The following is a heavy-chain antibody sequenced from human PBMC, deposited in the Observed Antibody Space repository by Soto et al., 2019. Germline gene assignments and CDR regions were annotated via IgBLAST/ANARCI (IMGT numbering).Heavy chain of an antibody. D-gene: IGHD3-10*01. CDR3: AWDHYFGSGAGPYYY. CDR2: ISGYSGNT. CDR1: GYTFTSYG. J-gene: IGHJ4*02. V-gene: IGHV1-18*01. Sequence: GASVKVSCKASGYTFTSYGVTWVRQAPGQGLEWMGWISGYSGNTDYPQRLQGRVTMTTDTSTSTAYMELSSLRSEDTAVFYCAWDHYFGSGAGPYYYWGKGTLVPVSA.